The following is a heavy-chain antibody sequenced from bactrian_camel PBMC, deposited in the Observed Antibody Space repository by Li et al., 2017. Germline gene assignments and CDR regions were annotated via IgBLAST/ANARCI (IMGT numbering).Heavy chain of an antibody. Sequence: HVQLVESGGGSVQAGGSLTLSCAASGETFSSYCMGWFRQAPGKGLEWVSSIDSDGSKTYYADSVKGRFTVSRDNDKNLLFLQMSNLKPEDSAMYYCAASRRFRNGCSIRDDPYWGQGTQVTVS. J-gene: IGHJ4*01. CDR1: GETFSSYC. CDR2: IDSDGSKT. V-gene: IGHV3S6*01. D-gene: IGHD1*01. CDR3: AASRRFRNGCSIRDDPY.